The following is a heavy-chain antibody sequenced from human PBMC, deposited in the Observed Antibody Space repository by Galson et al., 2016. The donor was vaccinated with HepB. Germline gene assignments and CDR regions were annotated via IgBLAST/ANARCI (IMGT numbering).Heavy chain of an antibody. D-gene: IGHD2/OR15-2a*01. J-gene: IGHJ4*02. CDR2: DSMDGRRK. CDR3: AKRHEYCPPVGCSVDY. Sequence: SLRLSCAGSGFIFRNYGMHWVRQAPGKGLEWVAVDSMDGRRKFYADSVKGRFTISRDNSNSMLFLQMGSLRPDDTAVYYCAKRHEYCPPVGCSVDYWGQGTLVSVSS. V-gene: IGHV3-30*18. CDR1: GFIFRNYG.